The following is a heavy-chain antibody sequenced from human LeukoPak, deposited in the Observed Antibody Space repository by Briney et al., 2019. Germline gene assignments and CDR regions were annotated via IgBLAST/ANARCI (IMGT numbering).Heavy chain of an antibody. V-gene: IGHV3-9*01. CDR3: AKGYSSYYYYYYMDV. J-gene: IGHJ6*03. Sequence: PGRSLRLSCAASGFTFDDYAMHWVRQAPGKGLEWVSGISWNSGSIGYADSVKGRFTISRDNAKNSLYLQTNSLRAEDTALYYCAKGYSSYYYYYYMDVWGKGTTVTVSS. CDR2: ISWNSGSI. D-gene: IGHD5-18*01. CDR1: GFTFDDYA.